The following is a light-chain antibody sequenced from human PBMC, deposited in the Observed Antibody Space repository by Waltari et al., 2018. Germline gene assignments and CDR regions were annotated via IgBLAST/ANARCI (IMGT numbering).Light chain of an antibody. CDR3: SSYTSRGVV. J-gene: IGLJ2*01. CDR1: GSDVGGYDY. CDR2: DVY. Sequence: QSALTQPASVSGSPGQAIIISCTGTGSDVGGYDYVSWYQQYPGKAPRLIIYDVYNRPSGGSKRVSGSKSDNTAALTMSGLQAEDESVYYCSSYTSRGVVFGGGTKLTVL. V-gene: IGLV2-14*01.